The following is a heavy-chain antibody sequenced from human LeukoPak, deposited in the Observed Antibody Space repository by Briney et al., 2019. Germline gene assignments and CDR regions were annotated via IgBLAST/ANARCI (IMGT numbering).Heavy chain of an antibody. D-gene: IGHD3-16*01. CDR2: INPRGGST. CDR1: GYTFTSYY. CDR3: ARGRGWGGGVTGGGDY. V-gene: IGHV1-46*01. J-gene: IGHJ4*02. Sequence: ASVKVSCKASGYTFTSYYMHWVRQAPGQGLEWIGIINPRGGSTSYAQKFQGRVTMTRDTSTTTVYMELSSLRSEDTAVYYCARGRGWGGGVTGGGDYWGQGTLVTVPS.